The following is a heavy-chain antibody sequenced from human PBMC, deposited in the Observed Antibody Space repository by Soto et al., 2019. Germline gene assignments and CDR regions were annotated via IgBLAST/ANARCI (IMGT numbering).Heavy chain of an antibody. CDR2: INSDGSST. J-gene: IGHJ3*02. V-gene: IGHV3-74*01. CDR3: ARGLKTIFGVSDAFDI. D-gene: IGHD3-3*01. CDR1: GVTFSSYW. Sequence: EVQLVESGGGLVQPGGSLRLSCAASGVTFSSYWMHWVRQAPGKGLVWVSRINSDGSSTSYADSVKGRFTISRDNAKNTLYLQMNSLRAEDTAVYYCARGLKTIFGVSDAFDIWGQGTMVTVSS.